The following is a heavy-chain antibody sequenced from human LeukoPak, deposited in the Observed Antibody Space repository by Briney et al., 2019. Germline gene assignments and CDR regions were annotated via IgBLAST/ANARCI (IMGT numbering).Heavy chain of an antibody. V-gene: IGHV4-39*01. CDR3: ARRLTQYDCFDP. D-gene: IGHD2-2*01. CDR1: GGSISSSSFY. CDR2: IYYRGST. J-gene: IGHJ5*02. Sequence: SETLSLTCTVSGGSISSSSFYWGWIRQPPGKGLEWIGSIYYRGSTYYNPSLKSRVTISVDMSENQVSLKLRSVTAADTAVYYCARRLTQYDCFDPWGQGILVTVSS.